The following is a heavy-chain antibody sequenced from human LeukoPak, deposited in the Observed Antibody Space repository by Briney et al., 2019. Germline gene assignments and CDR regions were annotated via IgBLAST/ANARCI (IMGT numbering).Heavy chain of an antibody. V-gene: IGHV3-21*01. Sequence: GGSLTLSCAASGFTFSSYSMNWLRQAPGKGLEWLSSISRSSSYIYYADSEKALFPIPRENAKNSLYLKINSLRREDRAMFFCAREGASINDYVWGSYRYPFDNWGQGKLVTVSS. CDR3: AREGASINDYVWGSYRYPFDN. CDR1: GFTFSSYS. D-gene: IGHD3-16*02. CDR2: ISRSSSYI. J-gene: IGHJ4*02.